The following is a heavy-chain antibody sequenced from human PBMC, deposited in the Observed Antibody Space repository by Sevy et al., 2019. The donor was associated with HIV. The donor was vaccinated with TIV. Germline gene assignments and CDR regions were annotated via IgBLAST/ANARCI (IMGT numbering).Heavy chain of an antibody. Sequence: GGSLRLSCTASGFTFSSYDMNWVRQAPGKGLEWVSKISRSGSFIYYADSVKCRFTISRDNAKNSLNLQMNSLRAEDTAVYYCTGNGGAFDNGFDPWGQGTLVTVSS. J-gene: IGHJ5*02. CDR2: ISRSGSFI. V-gene: IGHV3-48*03. CDR1: GFTFSSYD. D-gene: IGHD3-16*01. CDR3: TGNGGAFDNGFDP.